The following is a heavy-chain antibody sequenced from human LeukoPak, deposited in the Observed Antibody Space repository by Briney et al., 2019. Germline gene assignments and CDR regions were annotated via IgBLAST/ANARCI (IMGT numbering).Heavy chain of an antibody. CDR1: GFTCYSFW. V-gene: IGHV3-7*01. CDR3: ARGRTYYDILTGHYFDY. J-gene: IGHJ4*02. Sequence: AGYLRLTCAASGFTCYSFWMIWHPQAPGNGLKGVANTKKDGSEKYYVDSLNGRFTITRNNAKNAFYLQMNSLRAEDTAVYYCARGRTYYDILTGHYFDYWGQGTLVTVSS. D-gene: IGHD3-9*01. CDR2: TKKDGSEK.